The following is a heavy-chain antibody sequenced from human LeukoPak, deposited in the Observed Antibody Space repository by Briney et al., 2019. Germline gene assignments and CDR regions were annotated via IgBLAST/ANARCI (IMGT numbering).Heavy chain of an antibody. J-gene: IGHJ4*02. V-gene: IGHV1-18*01. Sequence: ASVKVSCKASGYTFTSYGISWVRQAPGQGLEWTGWISAYNGNTNYAQKLQGRVTMTTDTSTSTAYMELRSLRSDDTAAYYCARDPESLGSSWSGWGQGTLVTVSS. CDR2: ISAYNGNT. CDR1: GYTFTSYG. CDR3: ARDPESLGSSWSG. D-gene: IGHD6-13*01.